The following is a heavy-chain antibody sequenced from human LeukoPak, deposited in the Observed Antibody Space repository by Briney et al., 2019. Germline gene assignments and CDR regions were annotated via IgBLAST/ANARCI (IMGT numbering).Heavy chain of an antibody. CDR3: ARVGYYYHSSGYYSYFDY. Sequence: PGGSLRLPCAASGFTFDDYGMSWVRQAPGKGLEWVAGINWNGGSTGYADSVKGRFTISRDNAKNSLYLQMNSLRAEDTALYYCARVGYYYHSSGYYSYFDYWGQRTLVTVSS. V-gene: IGHV3-20*04. D-gene: IGHD3-22*01. CDR2: INWNGGST. CDR1: GFTFDDYG. J-gene: IGHJ4*02.